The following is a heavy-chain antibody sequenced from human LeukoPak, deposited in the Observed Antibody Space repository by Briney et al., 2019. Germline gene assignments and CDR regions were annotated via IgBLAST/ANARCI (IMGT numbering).Heavy chain of an antibody. Sequence: PGGSLRLSCAASGFTFSDDYISWIRQAPGKGLEWVSYISSSSYTNYADSVKGRFTISRDNAKNSLYLQMNSLRAEDTAVYYCARAPAGYSVDYWGQGTLVTVSS. CDR3: ARAPAGYSVDY. D-gene: IGHD6-13*01. CDR1: GFTFSDDY. V-gene: IGHV3-11*06. J-gene: IGHJ4*02. CDR2: ISSSSYT.